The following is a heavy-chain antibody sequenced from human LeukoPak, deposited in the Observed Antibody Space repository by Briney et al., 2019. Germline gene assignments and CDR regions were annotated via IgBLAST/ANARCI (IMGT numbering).Heavy chain of an antibody. V-gene: IGHV3-7*03. Sequence: GGSLRLSCAASGFTFSSYWMSWVRQAPGKGLEWVANIKQDGSEKYYVDSVKGRFTISRDNAKNSLYLQMNSLRAEDTALYYCAKDNYDILTGFSGWGQGTLVTVSS. CDR3: AKDNYDILTGFSG. D-gene: IGHD3-9*01. CDR2: IKQDGSEK. J-gene: IGHJ4*02. CDR1: GFTFSSYW.